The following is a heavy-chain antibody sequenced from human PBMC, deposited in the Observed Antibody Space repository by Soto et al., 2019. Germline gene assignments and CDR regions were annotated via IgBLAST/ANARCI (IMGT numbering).Heavy chain of an antibody. CDR2: INPNSGGT. CDR1: GYTLTGYY. Sequence: ASVKVSCKASGYTLTGYYMHWVRQAPGQGLEWMGWINPNSGGTNYAQKFQGRVTMTRDTSISTAYMELSRLRSDDTAVYYCARDITGFLGMGVWGQGTTVTVSS. V-gene: IGHV1-2*02. J-gene: IGHJ6*02. CDR3: ARDITGFLGMGV.